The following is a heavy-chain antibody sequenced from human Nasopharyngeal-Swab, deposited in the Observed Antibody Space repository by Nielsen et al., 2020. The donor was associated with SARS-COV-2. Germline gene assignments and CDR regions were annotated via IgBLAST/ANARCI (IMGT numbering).Heavy chain of an antibody. CDR1: GFTFYDYA. D-gene: IGHD3-10*01. Sequence: SLRLSCAASGFTFYDYAMHWVRQAPGKGLEWVSGISWNSGSIGYADSVKGRFTISRDNAKNSLYLQMNSLRAEDTALYYCAKDIRAGDYGSGSSYDYWGQGTLVTVSS. CDR3: AKDIRAGDYGSGSSYDY. CDR2: ISWNSGSI. V-gene: IGHV3-9*01. J-gene: IGHJ4*02.